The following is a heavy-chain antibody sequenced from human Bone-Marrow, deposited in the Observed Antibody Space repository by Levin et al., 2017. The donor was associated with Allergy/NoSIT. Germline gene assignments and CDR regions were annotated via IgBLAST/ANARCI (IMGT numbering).Heavy chain of an antibody. J-gene: IGHJ5*02. D-gene: IGHD2-15*01. Sequence: AGESLKISCAVSGFTVGNNYLRWVRQAPGKGLEWVSLIYSGGGTYYADSVKGRFTISRDNSENTLHLQMNSLRVEDTAVYYCARDRHCSGDKCYGAWGQGTLVTVSS. CDR2: IYSGGGT. CDR1: GFTVGNNY. V-gene: IGHV3-66*02. CDR3: ARDRHCSGDKCYGA.